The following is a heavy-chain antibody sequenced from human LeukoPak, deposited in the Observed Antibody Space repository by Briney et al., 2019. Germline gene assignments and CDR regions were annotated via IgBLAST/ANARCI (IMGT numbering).Heavy chain of an antibody. CDR1: GFIYSHYW. Sequence: GGSLRLSCAASGFIYSHYWMSWVRQAPGKGLEWVANIDQQGTESFYVDSVKGRVAISRDNAKTSLDLQMNSLRAEDTAVYYCAIHYYGSGSHYAALDHWGQGTLVTVSS. CDR3: AIHYYGSGSHYAALDH. D-gene: IGHD3-10*01. J-gene: IGHJ4*02. CDR2: IDQQGTES. V-gene: IGHV3-7*01.